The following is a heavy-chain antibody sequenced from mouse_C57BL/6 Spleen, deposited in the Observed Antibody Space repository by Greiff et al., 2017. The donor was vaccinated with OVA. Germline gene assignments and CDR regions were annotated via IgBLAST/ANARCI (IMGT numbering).Heavy chain of an antibody. J-gene: IGHJ3*01. CDR2: IYPGDGDT. CDR3: AREDYYGSRGPFAY. Sequence: QVQLKQSGPELVKPGASVKISCKASGYAFSSSWMNWVKQRPGKGLEWIGRIYPGDGDTNYNGKFKGKATLTADKSSSTAYMQLSSLTSEDSAVYFCAREDYYGSRGPFAYWGQGTLVTVSA. D-gene: IGHD1-1*01. V-gene: IGHV1-82*01. CDR1: GYAFSSSW.